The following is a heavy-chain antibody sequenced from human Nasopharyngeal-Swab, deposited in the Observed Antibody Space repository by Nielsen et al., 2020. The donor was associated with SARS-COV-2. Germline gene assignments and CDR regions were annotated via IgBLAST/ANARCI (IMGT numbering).Heavy chain of an antibody. CDR2: IKQDGSEK. D-gene: IGHD2-2*01. CDR1: GFTFSAYW. CDR3: ARRTFSSTSLIDC. Sequence: GESLKISCAASGFTFSAYWMSWVRQAPGKGLEWVANIKQDGSEKYYEDSVKGRFTISRDNAKSSLYLQMNSLRVEDTAVYYCARRTFSSTSLIDCWGQGTLVTVSS. J-gene: IGHJ4*02. V-gene: IGHV3-7*01.